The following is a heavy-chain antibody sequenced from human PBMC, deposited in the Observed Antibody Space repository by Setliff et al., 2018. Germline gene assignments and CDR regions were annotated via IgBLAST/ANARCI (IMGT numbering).Heavy chain of an antibody. Sequence: SETLSLTCGVSGASISSGHYWGWIRQPPGKGLEWIATIYHRGRTYYNPSLKGRVTMSVDTSKRQFSLKLGSATAADTAVYYCARDMGQPYYFESWGLGTLVTVSS. D-gene: IGHD1-1*01. V-gene: IGHV4-38-2*02. CDR3: ARDMGQPYYFES. J-gene: IGHJ4*02. CDR1: GASISSGHY. CDR2: IYHRGRT.